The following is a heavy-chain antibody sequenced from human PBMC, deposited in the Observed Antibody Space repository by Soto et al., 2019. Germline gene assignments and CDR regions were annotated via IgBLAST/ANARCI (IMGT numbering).Heavy chain of an antibody. Sequence: EVQLLESGGGLVQPGGSLRLSCAASGFTFSNYAMSWVRQAPGKGLEWVSDISGGCGTTYYADSVKGRFTISRYNSKNTLNLQMNSLRAEDTAVYYCEKLRGWTSYDAFDICGQGTLVAVSS. CDR1: GFTFSNYA. CDR3: EKLRGWTSYDAFDI. V-gene: IGHV3-23*01. J-gene: IGHJ3*02. CDR2: ISGGCGTT. D-gene: IGHD3-10*01.